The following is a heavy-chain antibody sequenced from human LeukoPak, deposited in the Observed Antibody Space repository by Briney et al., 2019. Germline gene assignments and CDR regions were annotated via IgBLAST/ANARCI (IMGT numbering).Heavy chain of an antibody. J-gene: IGHJ4*02. CDR1: GFTFSSYG. CDR3: AKDLAGAHYYDSSGSY. CDR2: IRYDGSNK. Sequence: PGGSLRLSCAASGFTFSSYGMHWVRQAPGKGLEWVAFIRYDGSNKYYADSVKGRFTVSRDNSKNTLYLQMNSLRAEDTAVYYCAKDLAGAHYYDSSGSYWGQGTLVTVSS. D-gene: IGHD3-22*01. V-gene: IGHV3-30*02.